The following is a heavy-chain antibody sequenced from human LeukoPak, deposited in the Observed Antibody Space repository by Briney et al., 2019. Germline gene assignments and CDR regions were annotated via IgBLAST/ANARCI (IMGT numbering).Heavy chain of an antibody. D-gene: IGHD3-10*01. V-gene: IGHV3-7*01. Sequence: PGGSLRLSCVASGFTFSSYWMSWVRQAPGKGLEWVANIKQDGSEKYYVDSVKGRFTISRDNAKNSLYLQMNSLRAEDTAVYYCARAPTMVRGVFLKPNNWFDPWGQGTLVTVSS. CDR3: ARAPTMVRGVFLKPNNWFDP. J-gene: IGHJ5*02. CDR1: GFTFSSYW. CDR2: IKQDGSEK.